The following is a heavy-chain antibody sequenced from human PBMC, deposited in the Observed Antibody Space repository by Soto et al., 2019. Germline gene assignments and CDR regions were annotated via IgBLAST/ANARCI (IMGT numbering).Heavy chain of an antibody. V-gene: IGHV4-34*01. Sequence: QVQLQQWGAGLLKPSETLSLTCAVYGGSFSGYYWSWIRQPPGKGLEWIGEINHSGSTNYNPSLKSRVTISVDTSKNQFSLKLSSVTAADTAVYYCARHPLGITVTTYHFDYWGQGTLVTVSS. CDR3: ARHPLGITVTTYHFDY. J-gene: IGHJ4*02. D-gene: IGHD4-17*01. CDR1: GGSFSGYY. CDR2: INHSGST.